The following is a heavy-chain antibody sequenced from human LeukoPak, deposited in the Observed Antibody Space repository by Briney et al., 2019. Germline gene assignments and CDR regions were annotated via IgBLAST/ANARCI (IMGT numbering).Heavy chain of an antibody. V-gene: IGHV1-2*02. Sequence: ASVKVSCKASGYTFAGYYMHWVRQAPGQGLEWMGWINPNSGGTNYAQKFQGRVTMTRDTSISTAYMELSRLRSDDTAVYYCARDLRYSSSWHAVFYYYYYYMDVWGKGTTVTVSS. CDR2: INPNSGGT. CDR3: ARDLRYSSSWHAVFYYYYYYMDV. D-gene: IGHD6-13*01. J-gene: IGHJ6*03. CDR1: GYTFAGYY.